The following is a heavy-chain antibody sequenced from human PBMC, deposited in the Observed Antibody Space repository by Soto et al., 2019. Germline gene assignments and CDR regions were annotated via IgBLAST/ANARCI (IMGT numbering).Heavy chain of an antibody. Sequence: GGSLRLSCAASGFTFSSYAMSWVRQAPGKGLEWVSAISGSGGSTYYADSVKGRFTISRDNSKNTLYLQMNSLRAEDTAVYYCAKVQYQLLRVSYYYGMDVWGQGTTVTVSS. CDR1: GFTFSSYA. J-gene: IGHJ6*02. D-gene: IGHD2-2*01. CDR2: ISGSGGST. V-gene: IGHV3-23*01. CDR3: AKVQYQLLRVSYYYGMDV.